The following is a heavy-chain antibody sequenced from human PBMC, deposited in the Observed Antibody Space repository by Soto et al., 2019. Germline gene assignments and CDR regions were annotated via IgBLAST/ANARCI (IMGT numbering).Heavy chain of an antibody. J-gene: IGHJ4*02. V-gene: IGHV1-8*01. CDR3: ARGIDQGVDY. D-gene: IGHD2-2*01. CDR2: MTPNSGNT. Sequence: QVQLVQSGAEVKEPGASVKVSCKASGYTFTSLDINWVRQATGQGLEWMGWMTPNSGNTGYAQKFQGRVTMTRDNSISTAYMELSSLSSEDTAVYYCARGIDQGVDYWGQGTLVTVSS. CDR1: GYTFTSLD.